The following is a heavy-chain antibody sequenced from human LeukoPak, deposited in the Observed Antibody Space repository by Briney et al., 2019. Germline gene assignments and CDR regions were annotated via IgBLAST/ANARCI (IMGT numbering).Heavy chain of an antibody. CDR2: IYHSGST. CDR1: GGSISSSNW. V-gene: IGHV4-4*02. J-gene: IGHJ4*02. D-gene: IGHD2-15*01. Sequence: SETLSLTCAVSGGSISSSNWWGWVRQPPGKGLEWIGEIYHSGSTNYNPSLKSRVTISVDKSKNQFSLKLSSVTAADTAVYYCASCSGGSLYYFDYWGQGTLVTVSS. CDR3: ASCSGGSLYYFDY.